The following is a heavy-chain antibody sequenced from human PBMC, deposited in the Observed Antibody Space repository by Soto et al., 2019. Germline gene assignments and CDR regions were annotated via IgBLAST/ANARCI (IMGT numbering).Heavy chain of an antibody. CDR2: ILYDETSY. J-gene: IGHJ4*02. D-gene: IGHD5-12*01. CDR3: AKRGLGYTYGPLDD. V-gene: IGHV3-30*18. CDR1: GFTFSTHA. Sequence: QVQLVESGGGVVQPGRSLRLSCAASGFTFSTHAMHWVRQAPDKGLEWVALILYDETSYSYAESVKGRFTISRDNSKNTLYLQMNSLRPEDTAVYYCAKRGLGYTYGPLDDWGQGTLVTVSS.